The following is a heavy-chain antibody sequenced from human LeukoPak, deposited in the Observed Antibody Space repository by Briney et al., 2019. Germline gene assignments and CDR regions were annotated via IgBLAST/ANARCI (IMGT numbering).Heavy chain of an antibody. D-gene: IGHD3-22*01. CDR1: GYTFTSYG. CDR2: ISAYNGNT. CDR3: ARKSGGTYYYDSSNYNNWFDP. J-gene: IGHJ5*02. Sequence: ASVKVSCKASGYTFTSYGISWVRQAPGQGLEWMGWISAYNGNTNYAQKLQGRVTMTTDTSTSTAYMELRSLRSDDTAVFYCARKSGGTYYYDSSNYNNWFDPWGQGTLVTVSS. V-gene: IGHV1-18*01.